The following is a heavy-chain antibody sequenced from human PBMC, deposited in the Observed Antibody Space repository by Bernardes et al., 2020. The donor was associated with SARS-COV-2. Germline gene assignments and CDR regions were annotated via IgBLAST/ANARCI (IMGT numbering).Heavy chain of an antibody. CDR3: AGSSCGIDCYIGGLRSWDYGMDV. CDR1: GGSIRSSNYY. Sequence: SETLSLTCTVSGGSIRSSNYYWGWIRQPNGKELEWIRSIYSSGSSYYNPSLQSRVRESVDTSKNQFSLRLSFVTAADTAVYYCAGSSCGIDCYIGGLRSWDYGMDVWGQGTTVTVSS. D-gene: IGHD2-21*02. CDR2: IYSSGSS. V-gene: IGHV4-39*01. J-gene: IGHJ6*02.